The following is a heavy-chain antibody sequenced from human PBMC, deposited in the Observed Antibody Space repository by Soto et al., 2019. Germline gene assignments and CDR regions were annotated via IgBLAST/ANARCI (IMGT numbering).Heavy chain of an antibody. CDR1: GFTFSSYA. CDR3: ARDRSSGYCSSTSCHPAYSYGMDV. D-gene: IGHD2-2*03. CDR2: ISYDGSNK. V-gene: IGHV3-30-3*01. Sequence: GGSLRLSCAASGFTFSSYAMHWVRQAPGKGLEWVAVISYDGSNKYYADSVKGRFTISRDNSKNTLYLQMNSLRAEDTAVYYCARDRSSGYCSSTSCHPAYSYGMDVWGQGTTVT. J-gene: IGHJ6*02.